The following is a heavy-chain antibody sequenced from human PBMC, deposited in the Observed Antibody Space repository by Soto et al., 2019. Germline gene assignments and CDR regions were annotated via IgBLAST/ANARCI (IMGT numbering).Heavy chain of an antibody. J-gene: IGHJ3*02. D-gene: IGHD3-22*01. Sequence: GGSLRLSCAASGFTFSSYAMSWVRQAPGKGLEWVSAISGSGGSTYYADSVKGQFTISRDNSKNTLYLQMNSLRAEDTAVYYCAKLNYYDSSGYPKSPFDIWGQGTMVT. V-gene: IGHV3-23*01. CDR3: AKLNYYDSSGYPKSPFDI. CDR2: ISGSGGST. CDR1: GFTFSSYA.